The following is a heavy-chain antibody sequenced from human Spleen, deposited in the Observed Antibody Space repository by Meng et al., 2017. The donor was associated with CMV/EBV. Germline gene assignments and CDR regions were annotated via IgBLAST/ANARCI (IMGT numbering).Heavy chain of an antibody. CDR3: ARVGHEWFLFLDY. V-gene: IGHV4-30-4*08. J-gene: IGHJ4*02. D-gene: IGHD3-3*01. CDR2: IYYSGST. Sequence: SETLSLTCTVSGGSISSGDYYWSWIRQPPGKGLEWIGYIYYSGSTHYNPSLKSRVTISVDTSKNQFSLKLSSVTAADTAVYYCARVGHEWFLFLDYWGQGTLVTVSS. CDR1: GGSISSGDYY.